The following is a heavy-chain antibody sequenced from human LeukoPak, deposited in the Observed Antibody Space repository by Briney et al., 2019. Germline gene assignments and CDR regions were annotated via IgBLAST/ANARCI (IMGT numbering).Heavy chain of an antibody. CDR3: ARKNGLDY. CDR2: IKQDGSEK. J-gene: IGHJ4*02. Sequence: PGGSLRLSCGDSGFTFSSYWMSWVPQAPGNGLEWVANIKQDGSEKYYVDSVKGRFTISRDNAKNSLYLQMNSLRAEDTAVYYCARKNGLDYWGQGTLVTVSS. V-gene: IGHV3-7*01. CDR1: GFTFSSYW.